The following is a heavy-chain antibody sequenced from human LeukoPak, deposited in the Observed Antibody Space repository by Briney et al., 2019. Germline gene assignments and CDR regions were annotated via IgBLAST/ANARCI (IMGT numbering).Heavy chain of an antibody. V-gene: IGHV4-59*08. J-gene: IGHJ3*02. Sequence: SETLSLTCTVSGGYINNYFWSWIRQPPGGRLEWIGYIYYSGTTKYNPSLKSRVSMSIDTSKNQFSLKLSSVTAADTAVYYCARSWRGYCSSTSCYSSDIWGQGTMVTVSS. CDR2: IYYSGTT. CDR3: ARSWRGYCSSTSCYSSDI. CDR1: GGYINNYF. D-gene: IGHD2-2*01.